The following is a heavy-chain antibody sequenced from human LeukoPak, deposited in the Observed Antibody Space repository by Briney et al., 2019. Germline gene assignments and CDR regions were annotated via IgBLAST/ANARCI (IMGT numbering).Heavy chain of an antibody. CDR2: INPNSGGT. J-gene: IGHJ4*02. D-gene: IGHD6-13*01. CDR3: ARIAAAGKGVSDY. V-gene: IGHV1-2*02. CDR1: GGTFSSYA. Sequence: ASVKVSCKASGGTFSSYASSWVRQAPGQGLEWMGWINPNSGGTNYAQKFQGRVTMTRDTSISTAYMELSRLGSDDTAVYYCARIAAAGKGVSDYWGQGTLVTVSS.